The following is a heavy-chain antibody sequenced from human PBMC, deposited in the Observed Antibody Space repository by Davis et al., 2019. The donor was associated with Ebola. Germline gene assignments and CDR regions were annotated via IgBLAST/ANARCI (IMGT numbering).Heavy chain of an antibody. J-gene: IGHJ4*02. Sequence: GSLRLSCAASGFTFSSYWMHWVRQAPGKGLVWVSRINSDGSSTSYADSVKGRFTISRDNSKNTLYLQMNSLRAEDTAVYYCAKDPRATRLGAIFDYWGQGTLVTVSS. CDR3: AKDPRATRLGAIFDY. V-gene: IGHV3-74*01. CDR2: INSDGSST. CDR1: GFTFSSYW. D-gene: IGHD1-26*01.